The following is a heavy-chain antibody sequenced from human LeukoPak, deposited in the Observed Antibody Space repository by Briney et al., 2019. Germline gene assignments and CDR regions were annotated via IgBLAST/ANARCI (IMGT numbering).Heavy chain of an antibody. V-gene: IGHV4-39*07. CDR3: ARDRYYYGSGVYYFDY. CDR2: IYYSGST. D-gene: IGHD3-10*01. Sequence: SETLSLTCTVSGGSISSSSYYWGWIRQPPGKGLEWIGSIYYSGSTYYNPSLKSRVTMSVDTSKNQFSLKLSSVTAADTAVYYCARDRYYYGSGVYYFDYWGQGTLVTVSS. CDR1: GGSISSSSYY. J-gene: IGHJ4*02.